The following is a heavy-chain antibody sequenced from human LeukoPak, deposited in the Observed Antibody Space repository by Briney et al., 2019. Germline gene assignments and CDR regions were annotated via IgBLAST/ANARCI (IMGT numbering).Heavy chain of an antibody. D-gene: IGHD2-15*01. V-gene: IGHV4-34*01. Sequence: SETLSLTCAVYGGSFSGYYWSWIRQPPGKGLEWIGEINHSGSTNYNPSLKSRVTISVDTSKNQFSLKLSSVTAADTAAYYCARGRVGRLDYWGQGTLVTVSS. CDR1: GGSFSGYY. CDR3: ARGRVGRLDY. J-gene: IGHJ4*02. CDR2: INHSGST.